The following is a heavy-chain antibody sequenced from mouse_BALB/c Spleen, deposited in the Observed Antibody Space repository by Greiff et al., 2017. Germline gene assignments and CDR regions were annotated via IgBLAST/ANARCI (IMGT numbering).Heavy chain of an antibody. J-gene: IGHJ2*01. CDR2: ISYSGST. Sequence: EVQLQESGPGLVKPSQSLSLTCTVTGYSITSDYAWNWIRQFPGNKLEWMGYISYSGSTSYNPSLKSRISITRDTSKNQFFLQLNSVTTEDTATYYCARWADAYYFDYWGQGTTLTVSS. CDR1: GYSITSDYA. V-gene: IGHV3-2*02. CDR3: ARWADAYYFDY.